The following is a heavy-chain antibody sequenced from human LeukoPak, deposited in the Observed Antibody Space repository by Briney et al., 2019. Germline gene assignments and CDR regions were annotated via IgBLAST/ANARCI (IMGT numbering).Heavy chain of an antibody. CDR1: GGTFSSYA. CDR2: IIPIFGTA. D-gene: IGHD5-18*01. Sequence: GASVKVSCKASGGTFSSYAISWVRQAPGQGLEWMGGIIPIFGTANYAQKFQGRVTITADESTSTAYMELSSLGSEDTAVYYCARDRGIQLWLRYYMDVWGKGTTVTVSS. V-gene: IGHV1-69*13. J-gene: IGHJ6*03. CDR3: ARDRGIQLWLRYYMDV.